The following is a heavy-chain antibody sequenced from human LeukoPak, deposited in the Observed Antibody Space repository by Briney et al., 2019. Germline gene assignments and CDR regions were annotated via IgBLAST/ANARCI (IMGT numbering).Heavy chain of an antibody. CDR3: ARDLLRRRAFDI. J-gene: IGHJ3*02. V-gene: IGHV4-30-4*08. D-gene: IGHD2-21*01. Sequence: SWIRQPPGKGLEWIGYIYYSGSTYYNPSLKSRVTISVDTSKNQFSLKLSSVTAADTAVYYCARDLLRRRAFDIWGQGTMVTVSS. CDR2: IYYSGST.